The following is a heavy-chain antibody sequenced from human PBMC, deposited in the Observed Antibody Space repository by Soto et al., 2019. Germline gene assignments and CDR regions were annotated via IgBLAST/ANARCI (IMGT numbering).Heavy chain of an antibody. CDR1: GYRFNSYC. Sequence: PGESLNISCKGSGYRFNSYCIGWVRQMPGRGLECMGIIYPGDSDTRYSPSFQGQVTISADKSISTAYLQWSSLKASDTAMYYCARIRRWLQYHYYYGMDVWGQGTTVTVSS. J-gene: IGHJ6*02. V-gene: IGHV5-51*01. D-gene: IGHD5-12*01. CDR2: IYPGDSDT. CDR3: ARIRRWLQYHYYYGMDV.